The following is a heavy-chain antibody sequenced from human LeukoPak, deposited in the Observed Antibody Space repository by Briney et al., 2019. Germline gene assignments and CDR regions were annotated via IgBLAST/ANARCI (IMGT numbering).Heavy chain of an antibody. CDR2: IAGSGDNT. V-gene: IGHV3-23*01. CDR1: GFTFSDYG. D-gene: IGHD4-17*01. Sequence: GGSLRLSCAGSGFTFSDYGMSWVRQAPGKGLEGVSPIAGSGDNTNYADSVRGRFTISRDNSKRTLSLTINSLRADDTPVYYCVKGQRYGDYILDYWGQGTLVTVSS. J-gene: IGHJ4*02. CDR3: VKGQRYGDYILDY.